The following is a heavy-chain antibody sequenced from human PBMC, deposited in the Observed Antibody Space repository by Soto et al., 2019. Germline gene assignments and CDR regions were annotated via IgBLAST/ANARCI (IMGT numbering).Heavy chain of an antibody. Sequence: TGGSLRLSCAASGFSFTTYAMHWVRQAPGKGLEWVAVISDDGSIKYYADSVKGRFTISRDNSKNTFSLQMNSLRGDDTAVYFCARAIETAMDPCDYWGQGTLVTAPQ. J-gene: IGHJ4*02. CDR1: GFSFTTYA. CDR3: ARAIETAMDPCDY. V-gene: IGHV3-30-3*01. CDR2: ISDDGSIK. D-gene: IGHD5-18*01.